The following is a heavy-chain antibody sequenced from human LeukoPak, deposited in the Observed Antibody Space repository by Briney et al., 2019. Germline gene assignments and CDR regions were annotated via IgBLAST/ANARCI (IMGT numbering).Heavy chain of an antibody. CDR3: ARVGRDGYKCDY. CDR2: ISAYNGNT. V-gene: IGHV1-18*01. J-gene: IGHJ4*02. Sequence: VSVKVSCKASGYTFTSYGISWVRQAPGQGHEWMGWISAYNGNTNYAQKLQGRVTMTTDTSTSTAYMELRSLRSDDTAVYYCARVGRDGYKCDYWGQGTLVTVSS. D-gene: IGHD5-24*01. CDR1: GYTFTSYG.